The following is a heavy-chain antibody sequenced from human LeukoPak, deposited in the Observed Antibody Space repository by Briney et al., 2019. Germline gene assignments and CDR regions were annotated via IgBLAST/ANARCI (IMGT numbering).Heavy chain of an antibody. Sequence: GSLRLSCEASGFTFSIYEVNWVRQAPGKGLEWIGAVYSENTYYNPSLKSRVSISVDTSKNQFSLTMSSVTAADTAVYFCARGLEVRARVGYHYYMDVWGKGTTVTVSS. CDR3: ARGLEVRARVGYHYYMDV. J-gene: IGHJ6*03. CDR1: GFTFSIYE. CDR2: VYSENT. D-gene: IGHD1-26*01. V-gene: IGHV4-59*12.